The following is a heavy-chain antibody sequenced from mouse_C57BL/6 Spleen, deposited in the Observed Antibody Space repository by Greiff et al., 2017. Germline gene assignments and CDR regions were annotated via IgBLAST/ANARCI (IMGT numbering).Heavy chain of an antibody. J-gene: IGHJ1*03. CDR3: ARWITTVVAKGYFDV. V-gene: IGHV1-80*01. CDR2: IYPGDGDT. D-gene: IGHD1-1*01. CDR1: GYAFSSYW. Sequence: QVHVKQSGAELVKPGASVKISCKASGYAFSSYWMNWVKQRPGKGLEWIGQIYPGDGDTNYNGKFKGKATLTADKSSSTAYMQLSSLTSEDSAVYFCARWITTVVAKGYFDVWGTGTTVTVSS.